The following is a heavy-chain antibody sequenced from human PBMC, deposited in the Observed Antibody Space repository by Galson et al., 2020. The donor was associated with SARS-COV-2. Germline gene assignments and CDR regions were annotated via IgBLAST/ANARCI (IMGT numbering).Heavy chain of an antibody. CDR2: INTYGNST. CDR1: GFSFSDYW. V-gene: IGHV3-74*01. Sequence: GESLKISCAASGFSFSDYWMHWVRQAPGKGLVLVSRINTYGNSTNYADSVRGRFTVSRDNAKNMLYLQMNSLRAEDTAVYYCVRHSSGDYWRQGTLVTVSS. CDR3: VRHSSGDY. J-gene: IGHJ4*02. D-gene: IGHD3-22*01.